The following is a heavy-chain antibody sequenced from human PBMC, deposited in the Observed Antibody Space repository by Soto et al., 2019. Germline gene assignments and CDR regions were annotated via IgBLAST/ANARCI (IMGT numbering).Heavy chain of an antibody. J-gene: IGHJ5*02. Sequence: SVKVSCKASGYTFTGYYMHWVRQAPGQGLEWMGWINPNSGGTNYAQKFQGWVTMTRDTSISTAYMELSRLRSDDTAVYYCARGINTTTVTTTHYNWFDPWGQGTLVTVSS. D-gene: IGHD4-4*01. CDR1: GYTFTGYY. CDR2: INPNSGGT. CDR3: ARGINTTTVTTTHYNWFDP. V-gene: IGHV1-2*04.